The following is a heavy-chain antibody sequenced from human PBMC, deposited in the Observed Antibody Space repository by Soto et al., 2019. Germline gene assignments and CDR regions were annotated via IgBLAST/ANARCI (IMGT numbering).Heavy chain of an antibody. V-gene: IGHV3-23*01. CDR1: GFTFSSYA. J-gene: IGHJ6*04. CDR2: ISGSGGST. CDR3: AKDARYYYGSGGRNVRVVDV. D-gene: IGHD3-10*01. Sequence: GGSLRLSCAASGFTFSSYAMSWVRQAPGKGLEWVSAISGSGGSTYYADSVKGRFTISRDNSKNTLYLQMNSLRAEDTAVYYCAKDARYYYGSGGRNVRVVDVWGKGTTVTVSS.